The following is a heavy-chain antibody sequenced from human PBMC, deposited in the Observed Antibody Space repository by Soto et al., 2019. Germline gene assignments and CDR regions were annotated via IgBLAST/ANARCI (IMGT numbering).Heavy chain of an antibody. Sequence: SETLSLTCTVSGGSISSYYWSWIRQPPGKGLEWIGCIYYSGSTNYNPSLKSRVTISVDTSKNQFSLKLSSVTAADTAVYYCARQLAWSKVFDYWGQGTLVTVSS. CDR1: GGSISSYY. CDR2: IYYSGST. D-gene: IGHD3-3*01. V-gene: IGHV4-59*01. J-gene: IGHJ4*02. CDR3: ARQLAWSKVFDY.